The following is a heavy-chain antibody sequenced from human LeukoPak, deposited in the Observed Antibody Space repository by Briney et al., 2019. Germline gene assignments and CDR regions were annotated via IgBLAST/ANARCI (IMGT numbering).Heavy chain of an antibody. CDR1: GYSFTSYW. J-gene: IGHJ4*02. D-gene: IGHD3-10*01. Sequence: GESLKISCKGSGYSFTSYWISWVRQMPGKGLEWMGRIVPSDSYTNYSPSFQGHVTISADKSISTAYLQWSSLKASDTAMYYCARYTDTMVRGVITDYYFDYWGQGTLVTVSS. CDR3: ARYTDTMVRGVITDYYFDY. CDR2: IVPSDSYT. V-gene: IGHV5-10-1*01.